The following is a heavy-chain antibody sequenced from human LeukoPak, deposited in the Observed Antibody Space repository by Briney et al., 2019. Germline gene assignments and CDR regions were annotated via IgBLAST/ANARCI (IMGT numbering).Heavy chain of an antibody. CDR3: AREPGPAAPPVDY. CDR2: ISSGSTYM. CDR1: GFTFTSYG. Sequence: GRSLRLSCAASGFTFTSYGMNWVRQAPGKGLEGVSSISSGSTYMYYADSVKGRFTISRDNAKNSVYLQMNSLRAEDTAVYYCAREPGPAAPPVDYWGQGTLVTVSS. V-gene: IGHV3-21*01. D-gene: IGHD2-2*01. J-gene: IGHJ4*02.